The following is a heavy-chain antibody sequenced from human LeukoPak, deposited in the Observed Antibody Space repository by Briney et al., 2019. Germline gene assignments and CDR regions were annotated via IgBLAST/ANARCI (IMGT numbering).Heavy chain of an antibody. V-gene: IGHV1-18*01. CDR3: ARGEGGAVAYYFDY. D-gene: IGHD6-19*01. CDR1: GYTFTSYG. CDR2: ISTYNDNT. J-gene: IGHJ4*02. Sequence: GASGTVSCKASGYTFTSYGISWVRRAPGPGLEWMGWISTYNDNTNYAQKLQGRVTMTTDTSTSTAYMELRSLRSDDTAVYYCARGEGGAVAYYFDYWGQGTLVTVSS.